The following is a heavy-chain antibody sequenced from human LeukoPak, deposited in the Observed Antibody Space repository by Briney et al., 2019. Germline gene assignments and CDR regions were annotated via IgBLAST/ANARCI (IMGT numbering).Heavy chain of an antibody. CDR3: AKGAGTTDYYYYMDV. CDR1: GLTFSSYA. V-gene: IGHV3-23*01. Sequence: GGSLRPSRAASGLTFSSYAMSSVRQAPRNGIDWVSAIIGSGGSTYYADSVKGRFTISRDNSKNTLYLQMNSLRAEDTAVYYCAKGAGTTDYYYYMDVWGKGTTVTVSS. J-gene: IGHJ6*03. CDR2: IIGSGGST. D-gene: IGHD1-7*01.